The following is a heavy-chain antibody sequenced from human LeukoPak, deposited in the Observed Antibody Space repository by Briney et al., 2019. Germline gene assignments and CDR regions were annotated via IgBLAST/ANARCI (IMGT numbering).Heavy chain of an antibody. J-gene: IGHJ6*03. V-gene: IGHV3-30*03. D-gene: IGHD3-10*01. CDR3: ASLYGSGSYYRNHYYYYYMDV. CDR1: GFTFSSYG. CDR2: ILHDGSNK. Sequence: TGGSLRLSCAASGFTFSSYGMNWVRQSPGKGLEWVAVILHDGSNKYYADSVKGRFTISRDNAKNSLYLQMNSLRAEDTAVYYCASLYGSGSYYRNHYYYYYMDVWGKGTTVTVSS.